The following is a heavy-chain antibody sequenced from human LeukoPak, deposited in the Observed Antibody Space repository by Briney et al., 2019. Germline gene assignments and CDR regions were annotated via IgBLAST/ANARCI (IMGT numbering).Heavy chain of an antibody. Sequence: PGGSLRLSRAASGFTFSSYEMNWVRQAPGKGLEWVSYISSSGSTIYYADSVKGRFTISRDNAKNSLYLQMNSLRAEDTAVYYCARVLITMIVVDNPPLDYWGQGILVTVSS. D-gene: IGHD3-22*01. J-gene: IGHJ4*02. CDR2: ISSSGSTI. V-gene: IGHV3-48*03. CDR1: GFTFSSYE. CDR3: ARVLITMIVVDNPPLDY.